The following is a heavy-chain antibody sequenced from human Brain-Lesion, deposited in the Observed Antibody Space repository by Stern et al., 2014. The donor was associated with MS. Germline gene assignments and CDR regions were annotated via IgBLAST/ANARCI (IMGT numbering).Heavy chain of an antibody. CDR1: GFTFSNYW. CDR2: VNNDGRRT. Sequence: VQLVQSGGGLVQPGGSLRLSCAASGFTFSNYWMHWVRQAPGKGLVWVSRVNNDGRRTSYADSVKGRFTMSRDNAKNTLYLQMNSLRVEDMAIYYCARGERWFDSWGQGTLVTVSS. CDR3: ARGERWFDS. J-gene: IGHJ5*01. D-gene: IGHD3-10*01. V-gene: IGHV3-74*02.